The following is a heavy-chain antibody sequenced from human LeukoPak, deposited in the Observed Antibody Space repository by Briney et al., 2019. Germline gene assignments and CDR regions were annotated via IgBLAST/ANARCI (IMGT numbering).Heavy chain of an antibody. CDR1: GGTFSTSA. D-gene: IGHD5-18*01. CDR3: ARDQGLTAPPPYGLDV. V-gene: IGHV1-69*04. Sequence: ASVKVSCKASGGTFSTSAITWVRQAPGQGLEWMGRIIPVLNITTYAQRFQGRVTITADTSTSTVYMELSSLRSEETAVYYCARDQGLTAPPPYGLDVWGQGTTVIVSS. J-gene: IGHJ6*02. CDR2: IIPVLNIT.